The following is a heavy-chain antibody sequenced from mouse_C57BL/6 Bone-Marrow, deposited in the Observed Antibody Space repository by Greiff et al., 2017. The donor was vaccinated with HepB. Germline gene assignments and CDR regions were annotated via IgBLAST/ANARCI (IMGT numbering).Heavy chain of an antibody. V-gene: IGHV5-4*03. D-gene: IGHD1-1*01. CDR3: ARALLLRD. CDR2: ISDGGSYT. CDR1: GFTFSSYA. Sequence: EVMLVESGGGLVKPGGSLKLSCAASGFTFSSYAMSWVRQTPEKRLEWVATISDGGSYTYYPDNVKGRFTIARDNAKNNLYLQMSHLKSEDTAMYYCARALLLRDWGQGTLVTVSA. J-gene: IGHJ3*01.